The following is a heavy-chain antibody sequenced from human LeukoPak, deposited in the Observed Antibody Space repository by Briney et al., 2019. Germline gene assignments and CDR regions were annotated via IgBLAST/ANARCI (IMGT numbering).Heavy chain of an antibody. Sequence: GGSLRLSCAASGFTFSSYSMNWVRQAPGKGLEWVSSISSSSSYIYYADSVKGRFTISRDNAKNSLYLQMNSLRAEDTAVYYCARWYPDYDSGDYWGQGTLVTVSS. CDR3: ARWYPDYDSGDY. CDR2: ISSSSSYI. D-gene: IGHD3-3*01. J-gene: IGHJ4*02. CDR1: GFTFSSYS. V-gene: IGHV3-21*01.